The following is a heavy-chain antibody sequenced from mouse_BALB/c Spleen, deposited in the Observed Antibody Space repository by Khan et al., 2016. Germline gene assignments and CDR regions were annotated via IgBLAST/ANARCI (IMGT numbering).Heavy chain of an antibody. CDR2: ISNGGGST. V-gene: IGHV5-12*02. CDR1: GFTFSDYY. CDR3: ARRGDGYSHFDY. J-gene: IGHJ2*01. D-gene: IGHD2-3*01. Sequence: EVELVESGGGLVQPGGSLKLSCATSGFTFSDYYMYWVRQTPEKRLEWVAYISNGGGSTYYPDTVKGRFTISRDNAKNTLYLQMSRLKSEDTAMYYCARRGDGYSHFDYWGQGTTLTVSS.